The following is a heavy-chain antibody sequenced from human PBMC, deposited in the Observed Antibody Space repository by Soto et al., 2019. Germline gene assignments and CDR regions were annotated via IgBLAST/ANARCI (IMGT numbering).Heavy chain of an antibody. J-gene: IGHJ4*02. CDR3: ARTLSWRRGPFDT. D-gene: IGHD2-15*01. V-gene: IGHV3-48*02. CDR2: ISGSSQTI. Sequence: GGSLRLSCAASGFIFNTYSMNWVRQAPGKGLEWVSYISGSSQTIFYADSVRGRFTISRDNANNSTYLQMVSLRDEDTAVYYCARTLSWRRGPFDTWGQGTLVTVSS. CDR1: GFIFNTYS.